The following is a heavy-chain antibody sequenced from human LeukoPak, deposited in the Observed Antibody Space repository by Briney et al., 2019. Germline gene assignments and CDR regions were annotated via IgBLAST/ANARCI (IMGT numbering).Heavy chain of an antibody. Sequence: ASVKASCKASGYTFTGYYMHWVRQAPGQGLEWMGWINPNSGGTNYAQKFQGRVTMTRDTSISTAYMELSRLRSDNTAVYYCARGRITMVRGAKNWFDPWGQGTLVTVSS. V-gene: IGHV1-2*02. J-gene: IGHJ5*02. CDR1: GYTFTGYY. CDR3: ARGRITMVRGAKNWFDP. CDR2: INPNSGGT. D-gene: IGHD3-10*01.